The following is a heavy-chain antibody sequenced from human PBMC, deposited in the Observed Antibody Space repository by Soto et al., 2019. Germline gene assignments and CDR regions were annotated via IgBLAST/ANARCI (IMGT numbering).Heavy chain of an antibody. CDR2: IHYSGST. CDR1: GGSISSYY. V-gene: IGHV4-59*08. Sequence: QVQLQESGPGLVKPSETLSLTCTVSGGSISSYYWSWIRQPPGKGLEWIGYIHYSGSTNYNPSVKSRVTISVAMSKNQFSLKLSSVTAAATAVYYCARLPIIAAAGPVVDYWGQGTLVTVSS. CDR3: ARLPIIAAAGPVVDY. J-gene: IGHJ4*02. D-gene: IGHD6-13*01.